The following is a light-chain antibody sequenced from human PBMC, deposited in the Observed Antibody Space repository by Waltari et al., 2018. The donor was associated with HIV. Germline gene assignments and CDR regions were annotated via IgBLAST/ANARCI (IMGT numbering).Light chain of an antibody. Sequence: DIQLTQSPSSLSASIGDRVTITCQASQDISKYLHWYQQKPGKAPKVLIYDASNLQTGVPSRFSGSGSVTDFSFTIISLLPEEIATYYCLQYDNLPFTFGPGTKVDIK. CDR1: QDISKY. CDR2: DAS. CDR3: LQYDNLPFT. J-gene: IGKJ3*01. V-gene: IGKV1-33*01.